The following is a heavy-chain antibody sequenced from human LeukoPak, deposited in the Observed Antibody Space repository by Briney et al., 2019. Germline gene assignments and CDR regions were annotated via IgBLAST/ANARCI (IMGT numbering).Heavy chain of an antibody. CDR1: GGSITSNY. Sequence: SETLSLTCNVSGGSITSNYFNWVRQPPGKGLEWIGYIHHTGTSNYNPSLKSRVTMSMDTSNKQFSLKLTSVTAADTAVYYCARVTGYRIEDYFDYWGQGTLVTVSS. V-gene: IGHV4-59*13. CDR3: ARVTGYRIEDYFDY. D-gene: IGHD6-13*01. J-gene: IGHJ4*02. CDR2: IHHTGTS.